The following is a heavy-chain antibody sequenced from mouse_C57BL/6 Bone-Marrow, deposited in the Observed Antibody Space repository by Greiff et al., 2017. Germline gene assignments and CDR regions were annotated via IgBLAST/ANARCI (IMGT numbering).Heavy chain of an antibody. CDR3: ARGGYFDY. CDR2: ISDGGSYT. D-gene: IGHD1-1*02. Sequence: EVQVVESGGGLVKPGGSLKLSCAASGFTFSRYAMSWVRQTPEKRLEWVATISDGGSYTYYPDNVKGRFTISRYNAKNNLYLQMSHLKSEDTAMYYCARGGYFDYWGQGTTLTVSS. CDR1: GFTFSRYA. J-gene: IGHJ2*01. V-gene: IGHV5-4*01.